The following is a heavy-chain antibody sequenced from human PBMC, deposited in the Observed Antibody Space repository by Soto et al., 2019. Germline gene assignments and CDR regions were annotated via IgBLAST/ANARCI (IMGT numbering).Heavy chain of an antibody. CDR1: GFTFSNFP. V-gene: IGHV3-30*09. D-gene: IGHD4-4*01. J-gene: IGHJ1*01. CDR2: ISFDGANK. Sequence: GGSLRLSCAVSGFTFSNFPLHWVRQAPCKGLEWVAVISFDGANKYYADSVKGRFALSRDNSKNTVFLQMNSLRRDDTAIYYCARSTLVTTRYFQHWGQGTQVTVSS. CDR3: ARSTLVTTRYFQH.